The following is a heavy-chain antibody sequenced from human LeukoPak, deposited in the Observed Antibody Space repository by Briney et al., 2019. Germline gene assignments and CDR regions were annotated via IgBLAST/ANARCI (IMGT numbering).Heavy chain of an antibody. Sequence: GASVKVSCKASGGTFSSYAISWVRQAPGQGLEWMEGIIPIFGTANYAQKFQGRVTITTDESTSTAYMELSSLRSEDTAVYYCARDRAYSYGHYYYYYYMDVWGKGTTVTVSS. J-gene: IGHJ6*03. CDR3: ARDRAYSYGHYYYYYYMDV. V-gene: IGHV1-69*05. CDR1: GGTFSSYA. D-gene: IGHD5-18*01. CDR2: IIPIFGTA.